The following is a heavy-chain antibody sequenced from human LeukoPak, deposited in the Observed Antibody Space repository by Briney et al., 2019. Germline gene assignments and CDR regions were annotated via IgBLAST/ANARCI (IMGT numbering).Heavy chain of an antibody. D-gene: IGHD6-6*01. J-gene: IGHJ4*02. V-gene: IGHV4-30-4*01. CDR3: ARGEYSNSRSFDY. CDR2: IYSRGGT. CDR1: GDSLTSGDYY. Sequence: SETLSLTCNVSGDSLTSGDYYWSWIRQPPGKGLEWIGYIYSRGGTHYSPSLKSRVTVSADTSKNQFSLKLTSVTAADTAVYYCARGEYSNSRSFDYWGRGTLVTVSS.